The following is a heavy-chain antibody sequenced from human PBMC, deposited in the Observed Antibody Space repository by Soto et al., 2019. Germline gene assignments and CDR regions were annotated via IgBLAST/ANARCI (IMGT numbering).Heavy chain of an antibody. CDR3: AQFSSLYGFQH. CDR2: IDSGSRTI. V-gene: IGHV3-48*02. Sequence: GGSLRLSCAASGFTFSTFSMIWVRQAPGKGLEWVSYIDSGSRTIFYADSVKGRFTISRDNAKNSIYLQMKSLRDEDTSVYYCAQFSSLYGFQHWGQGTLVPVSS. J-gene: IGHJ1*01. D-gene: IGHD2-2*01. CDR1: GFTFSTFS.